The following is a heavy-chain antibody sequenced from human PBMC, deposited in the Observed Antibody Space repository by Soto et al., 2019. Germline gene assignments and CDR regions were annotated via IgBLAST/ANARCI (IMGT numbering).Heavy chain of an antibody. J-gene: IGHJ3*02. D-gene: IGHD2-2*01. CDR1: GFTFSSYA. V-gene: IGHV3-30-3*01. CDR2: ISYDGSNK. Sequence: QVQLVESGGGVVQPGRSLRLSCAASGFTFSSYAMHWVRQAPGKGLEWVAVISYDGSNKYYADSVKGRFTISRDNSKNTLYLQMNSLRAEDTAVYYCARGWGYCISTSCPGGNAFDIWGRGTMVTVSS. CDR3: ARGWGYCISTSCPGGNAFDI.